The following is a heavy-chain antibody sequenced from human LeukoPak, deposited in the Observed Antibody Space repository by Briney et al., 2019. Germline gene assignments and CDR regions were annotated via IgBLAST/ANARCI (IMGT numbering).Heavy chain of an antibody. D-gene: IGHD6-13*01. V-gene: IGHV3-21*01. J-gene: IGHJ4*02. CDR3: ARDTDLSSWWVY. Sequence: GGSLRLSCAASGFTFSSYSMNWVRQAPGKGLEWVSSISSSSTFIYYADSVKGRFTISRDNAENSLYLQMNSLRAEDTAVYYCARDTDLSSWWVYWGQGTLVTVSS. CDR2: ISSSSTFI. CDR1: GFTFSSYS.